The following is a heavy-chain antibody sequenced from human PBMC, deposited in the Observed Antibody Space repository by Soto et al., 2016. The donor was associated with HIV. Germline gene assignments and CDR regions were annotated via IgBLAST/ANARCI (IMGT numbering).Heavy chain of an antibody. CDR1: GYTFSGYY. J-gene: IGHJ3*02. Sequence: QVQLVQSGAEVKKPGASVKVSCKASGYTFSGYYMHWVRQAPGQGLEWMGWINPNSGGTNYAQKFQGRVTMTRDTSISTAYMELSRLRSDDTAVYYCATMRHYYGTGHAFDIWGQGTMVTISS. CDR2: INPNSGGT. CDR3: ATMRHYYGTGHAFDI. V-gene: IGHV1-2*02. D-gene: IGHD3-10*01.